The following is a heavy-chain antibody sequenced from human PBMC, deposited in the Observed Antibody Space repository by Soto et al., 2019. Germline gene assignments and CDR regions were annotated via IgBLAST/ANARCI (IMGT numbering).Heavy chain of an antibody. Sequence: QVQLVQSGAEVKKPGASVKVSCKASGYTFSNYGISWVRQAPGQGLEWMGWISAYNGNTKYAQKLQGRVTRTTATSTSAAYMELRSLRSADTAVYYCARDSPPVDYWGQGTLVTVSS. CDR1: GYTFSNYG. V-gene: IGHV1-18*01. J-gene: IGHJ4*02. CDR2: ISAYNGNT. CDR3: ARDSPPVDY.